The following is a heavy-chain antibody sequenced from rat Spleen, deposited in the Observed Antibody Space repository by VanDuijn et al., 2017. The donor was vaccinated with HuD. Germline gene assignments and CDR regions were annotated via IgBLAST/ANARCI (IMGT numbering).Heavy chain of an antibody. CDR2: IWSGGNT. J-gene: IGHJ1*01. CDR3: VRHVPHWYFDF. V-gene: IGHV2-16*01. D-gene: IGHD3-1*01. CDR1: GFSVISYG. Sequence: QVQLKESGPGLEQPSQTLSLTCTVSGFSVISYGVSWVRQPPEKGLEWIGGIWSGGNTDYNSALKSRLSISRDTSKSQVLLKMNSLQTEDTAMYFCVRHVPHWYFDFWGPGTMVTVSS.